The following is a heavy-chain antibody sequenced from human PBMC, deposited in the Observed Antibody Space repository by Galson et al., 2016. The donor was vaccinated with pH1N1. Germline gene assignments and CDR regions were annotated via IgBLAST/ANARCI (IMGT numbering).Heavy chain of an antibody. D-gene: IGHD3-9*01. J-gene: IGHJ6*02. V-gene: IGHV2-5*02. Sequence: PALVKPTQTLTLTCAFSGFSLSASGEAVGWLRQPPGKAPEWLAMIYWDDSERYSQSLKDRLTISKDSTKRHVDLTMTDMDHEDNGTCYYVHSDNIVMEAAAFDILDIWGQGAAFHVSS. CDR3: VHSDNIVMEAAAFDILDI. CDR1: GFSLSASGEA. CDR2: IYWDDSE.